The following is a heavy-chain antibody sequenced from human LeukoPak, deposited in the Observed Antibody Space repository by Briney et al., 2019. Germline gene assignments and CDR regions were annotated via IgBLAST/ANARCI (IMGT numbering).Heavy chain of an antibody. CDR2: IYHSGST. D-gene: IGHD6-19*01. V-gene: IGHV4-4*03. CDR3: AVREGYSSGWYLDY. J-gene: IGHJ4*02. CDR1: GGSISSSNW. Sequence: KTPEALSLTCAVSGGSISSSNWWSWVRQPPGKGLEWIGEIYHSGSTNYNPSLKSRVTMSVDKSKNQFSLKLSSVTAADTAVYYCAVREGYSSGWYLDYWGQGTLVTVSS.